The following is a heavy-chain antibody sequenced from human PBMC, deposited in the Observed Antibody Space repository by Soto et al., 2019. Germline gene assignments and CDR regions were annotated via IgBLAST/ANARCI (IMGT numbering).Heavy chain of an antibody. V-gene: IGHV5-51*03. D-gene: IGHD4-17*01. CDR2: IYPGDSDT. J-gene: IGHJ6*02. Sequence: GQSLKISCKGSADIFTSYWIGWVRQMPGKGLEWMGIIYPGDSDTRYSPSFQGQVTISADKSISTAYLQWSSLKASDTAMYYCAWVDYGDYYYDRMAVRAQRTTV. CDR3: AWVDYGDYYYDRMAV. CDR1: ADIFTSYW.